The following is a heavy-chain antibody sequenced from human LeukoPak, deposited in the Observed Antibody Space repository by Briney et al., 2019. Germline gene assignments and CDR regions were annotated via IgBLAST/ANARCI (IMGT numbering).Heavy chain of an antibody. CDR2: INHSGST. Sequence: PSETLSLTCAVYGGSFSGYYWSWIRQPPGKWLEWIGDINHSGSTNYNPSLKSRVTISVDTSKNQFSLKLSSVTAADTAVYYCSRRIVHYYFDYWGQGTLVTVSS. V-gene: IGHV4-34*01. J-gene: IGHJ4*02. CDR3: SRRIVHYYFDY. CDR1: GGSFSGYY. D-gene: IGHD2/OR15-2a*01.